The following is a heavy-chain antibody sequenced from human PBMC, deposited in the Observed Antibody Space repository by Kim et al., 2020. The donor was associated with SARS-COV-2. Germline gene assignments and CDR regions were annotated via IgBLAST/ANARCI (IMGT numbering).Heavy chain of an antibody. V-gene: IGHV3-30*04. J-gene: IGHJ4*02. CDR3: ARESGVVPAAHFDY. CDR1: GFTFSSYA. Sequence: GGSLRLSCAASGFTFSSYAMHWVRQAPGKGLEWVAVLSYDGSNKYYADSAKGRFTISRDNSKNTLYLQMNSLRAEDTAVYFCARESGVVPAAHFDYWGQGTLLTVS. D-gene: IGHD2-2*01. CDR2: LSYDGSNK.